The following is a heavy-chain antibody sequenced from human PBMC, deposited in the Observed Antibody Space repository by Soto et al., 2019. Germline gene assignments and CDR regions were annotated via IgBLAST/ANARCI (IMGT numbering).Heavy chain of an antibody. Sequence: VQLVQSGAEVKKPGASVKVSCKASVDTFTDYWIHWVRQAAGQGLEWMGTVNPSGGHTTYAQHFLGRMTMTRDTSTSTLYMELTSLTSEDTAVYYCASGGHVVVVTAALDFWGQGTLVTVSS. V-gene: IGHV1-46*01. CDR1: VDTFTDYW. CDR3: ASGGHVVVVTAALDF. D-gene: IGHD2-21*02. CDR2: VNPSGGHT. J-gene: IGHJ4*02.